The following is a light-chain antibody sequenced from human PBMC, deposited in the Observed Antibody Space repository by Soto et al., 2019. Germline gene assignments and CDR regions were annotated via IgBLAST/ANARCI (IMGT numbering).Light chain of an antibody. J-gene: IGKJ5*01. V-gene: IGKV1D-13*01. CDR1: QGIHTA. Sequence: AIQLTQSPSSLSASVGDRVIITCRASQGIHTALAWYQQKPGNAPMLLIYDASTVEAGVPSRFSGSGSGTDFTLTISSLPPEDFATYYCQQFSNYPHVFGQGTRLEIK. CDR2: DAS. CDR3: QQFSNYPHV.